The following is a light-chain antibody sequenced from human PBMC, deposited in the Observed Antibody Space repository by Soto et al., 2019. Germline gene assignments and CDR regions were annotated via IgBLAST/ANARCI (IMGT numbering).Light chain of an antibody. Sequence: EIVLTQSPGTLSLSPGERATLSCRASQSVSSSYLAWYQQKPGQAPRLLIYGASSRATGIPDRFSGSGSGTEFTLTISRLGPEGFAVYYCQQYGSSLFTFGPGTKVDIK. V-gene: IGKV3-20*01. CDR3: QQYGSSLFT. CDR1: QSVSSSY. CDR2: GAS. J-gene: IGKJ3*01.